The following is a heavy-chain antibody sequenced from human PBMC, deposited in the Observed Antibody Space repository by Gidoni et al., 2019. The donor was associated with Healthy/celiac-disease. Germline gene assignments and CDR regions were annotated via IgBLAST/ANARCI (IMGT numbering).Heavy chain of an antibody. CDR1: GFTFSRYA. CDR3: ANARDFWSGYYYYFDY. CDR2: ISGSGGST. D-gene: IGHD3-3*01. Sequence: EVQLLESGGGLVQPGGSLRLSCAASGFTFSRYAMSWVRQAPGKGLEWVSAISGSGGSTYYADSVKGRFTISRDNSKNTVYLQMKSLRAEDTAVYYCANARDFWSGYYYYFDYWGQGTLVTVSS. J-gene: IGHJ4*02. V-gene: IGHV3-23*01.